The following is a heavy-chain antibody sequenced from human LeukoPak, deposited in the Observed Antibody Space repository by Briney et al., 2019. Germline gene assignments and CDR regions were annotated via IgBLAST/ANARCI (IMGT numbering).Heavy chain of an antibody. CDR3: ARSWELLPFDY. Sequence: TSETLSLTCAVYGGSFSGYYWSWIRQPPGKGLGWIGEINHSGSTNYNPSLKSRVTISVDTSKNQFSLKLSSVTAADTAVYYCARSWELLPFDYWGQGTLVTVSS. V-gene: IGHV4-34*01. CDR1: GGSFSGYY. D-gene: IGHD1-26*01. CDR2: INHSGST. J-gene: IGHJ4*02.